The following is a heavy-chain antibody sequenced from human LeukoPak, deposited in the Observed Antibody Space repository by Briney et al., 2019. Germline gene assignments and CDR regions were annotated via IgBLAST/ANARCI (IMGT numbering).Heavy chain of an antibody. V-gene: IGHV3-23*01. CDR3: AELGITMIGGV. CDR2: ISGSGDST. Sequence: PGETLRLSCAASGFTFNTYVMNWVRQAPGKGLEWVSSISGSGDSTFYADSVKGRFTISRDNAKNSLYLQMNSLRAEDTAVYYCAELGITMIGGVWGKGTTVTISS. D-gene: IGHD3-10*02. J-gene: IGHJ6*04. CDR1: GFTFNTYV.